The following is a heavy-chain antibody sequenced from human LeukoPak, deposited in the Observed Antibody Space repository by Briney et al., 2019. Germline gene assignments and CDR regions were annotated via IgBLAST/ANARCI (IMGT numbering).Heavy chain of an antibody. CDR3: ARRTWRAPRNDRYYYYGMDV. J-gene: IGHJ6*02. CDR2: IYYSGST. D-gene: IGHD1-1*01. V-gene: IGHV4-39*01. Sequence: SETLSLTCTVSGGSISSSSYYWGWIRQPPGKGLEWIGSIYYSGSTYYSPSLKSRVTISVDTSKNQFSLKLSSVTAADTAVYYCARRTWRAPRNDRYYYYGMDVWGQGTTVTVSS. CDR1: GGSISSSSYY.